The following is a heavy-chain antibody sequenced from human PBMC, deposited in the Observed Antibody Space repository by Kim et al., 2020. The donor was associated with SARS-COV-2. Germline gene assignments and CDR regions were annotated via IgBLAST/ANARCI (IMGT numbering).Heavy chain of an antibody. V-gene: IGHV4-39*01. CDR3: ARTENHDYVWGSYRADYYYYGTDV. J-gene: IGHJ6*02. CDR1: GGSISSSGYY. D-gene: IGHD3-16*02. CDR2: IYYSGST. Sequence: SETLSLTCTVSGGSISSSGYYWGWIRQPPGKGLEWIGMIYYSGSTHYNPSLKSRVTISVDTSKNQFSLKLSSVTAADTAVYYCARTENHDYVWGSYRADYYYYGTDVWGQGTTVTVSS.